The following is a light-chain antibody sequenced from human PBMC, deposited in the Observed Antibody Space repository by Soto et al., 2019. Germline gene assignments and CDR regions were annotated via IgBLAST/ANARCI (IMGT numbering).Light chain of an antibody. CDR2: DVS. Sequence: QSALTQPASVSGSPGQSITISCSGTSSDIGGYNYVSWYQQHPGNAPKLMIYDVSNRPSGVSNRFSGSKSGNTASLTISGLQAEDEADYYCSSFSSNTIYVFGTGTKLTVL. CDR1: SSDIGGYNY. V-gene: IGLV2-14*03. CDR3: SSFSSNTIYV. J-gene: IGLJ1*01.